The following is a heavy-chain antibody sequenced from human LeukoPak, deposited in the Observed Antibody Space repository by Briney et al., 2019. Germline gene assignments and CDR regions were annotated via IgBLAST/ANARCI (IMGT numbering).Heavy chain of an antibody. Sequence: SETLSLTCTVSGDSISSSSYYWGWIRQPPGKGLEWIGSIYYSGSTYYNPSLKSRVTISVDTSKNQFSLKLSSVTAADTAVYYCARLGLLDSWGQGTLVTVSS. CDR3: ARLGLLDS. D-gene: IGHD2-15*01. CDR1: GDSISSSSYY. CDR2: IYYSGST. J-gene: IGHJ4*02. V-gene: IGHV4-39*01.